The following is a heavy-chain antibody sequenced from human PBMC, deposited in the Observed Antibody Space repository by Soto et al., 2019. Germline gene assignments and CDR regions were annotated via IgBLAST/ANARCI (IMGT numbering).Heavy chain of an antibody. Sequence: QVQLQESGPGLVKPSEPLSLTCTVSGGSISSYYWSWIRQPAGKGLEWIGRIYTSGSTNYNPSLKSRVTMSVDTSKNQFSLKLSSVTAADTAVYYCARDAYPASSSGWFTYYYYGMDVWGQGTTVTVSS. V-gene: IGHV4-4*07. D-gene: IGHD6-19*01. J-gene: IGHJ6*02. CDR2: IYTSGST. CDR1: GGSISSYY. CDR3: ARDAYPASSSGWFTYYYYGMDV.